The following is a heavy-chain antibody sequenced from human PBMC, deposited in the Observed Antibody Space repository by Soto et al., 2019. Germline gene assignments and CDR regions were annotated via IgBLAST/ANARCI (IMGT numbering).Heavy chain of an antibody. CDR3: ARDGLLNFDY. V-gene: IGHV1-69*01. CDR1: GGTFSSYA. CDR2: IIPIFGTA. D-gene: IGHD2-15*01. J-gene: IGHJ4*02. Sequence: KFSCKASGGTFSSYAISWVRQAPGQGLEWMGGIIPIFGTANYAQKFQGRVTITADESTSTAYMELSSLRSEDTAVYYCARDGLLNFDYWGQGTLVTVSS.